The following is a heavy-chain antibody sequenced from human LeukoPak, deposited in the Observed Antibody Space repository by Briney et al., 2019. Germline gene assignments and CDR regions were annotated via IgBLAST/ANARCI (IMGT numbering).Heavy chain of an antibody. V-gene: IGHV1-2*06. CDR1: GYTFTGYY. CDR3: ARDQRATYYYDSSGYYYDY. J-gene: IGHJ4*02. CDR2: INPNSGGT. D-gene: IGHD3-22*01. Sequence: GASVKVSCKASGYTFTGYYMHWVRQAPGQGLEWMGRINPNSGGTNYAQKFQGRVTMTRDTSISTAYMELSRPRSDDTAVYYCARDQRATYYYDSSGYYYDYWGQGPLVSVSS.